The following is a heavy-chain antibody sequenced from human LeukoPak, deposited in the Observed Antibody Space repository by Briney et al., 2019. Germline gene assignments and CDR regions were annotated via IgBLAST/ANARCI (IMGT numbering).Heavy chain of an antibody. V-gene: IGHV3-23*01. Sequence: QTGGSLRLSCAASGFTFSSYAMSWVRQAPGKGLEWVSAISGSGGSTYYADSVKGRFTISRDNSKNTLYLQMNSLRAEDTAVYYCAKVSSSQWHFDYWGQGTLVTVSS. CDR1: GFTFSSYA. D-gene: IGHD6-19*01. CDR3: AKVSSSQWHFDY. J-gene: IGHJ4*02. CDR2: ISGSGGST.